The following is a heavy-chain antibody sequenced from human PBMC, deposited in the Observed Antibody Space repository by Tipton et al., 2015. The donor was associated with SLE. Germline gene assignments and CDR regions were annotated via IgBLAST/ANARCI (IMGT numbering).Heavy chain of an antibody. CDR3: ARHRGIPVGHYMDV. J-gene: IGHJ6*03. CDR2: IHHSGST. CDR1: GGSIITTNR. V-gene: IGHV4-4*02. D-gene: IGHD2-2*01. Sequence: TLSLTCDVSGGSIITTNRWSWLRQPPGKGLEWIGEIHHSGSTNYNPSLESRVTMSVDKSKNQFSLKVRSVTAADTAVYYCARHRGIPVGHYMDVWGKGTTVTVSS.